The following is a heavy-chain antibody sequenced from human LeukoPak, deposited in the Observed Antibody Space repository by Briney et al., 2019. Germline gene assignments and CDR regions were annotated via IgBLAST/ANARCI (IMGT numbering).Heavy chain of an antibody. CDR1: GGSISSYY. Sequence: SETLSLTCTVSGGSISSYYWSWIRQPPGKGLEWIGYIYYSGSTNYNPSLKSRVTISVDTSKNQFSLKLSSVTAADTAVYYCARVEMATIDYWGHGTLVTVSS. CDR3: ARVEMATIDY. J-gene: IGHJ4*01. V-gene: IGHV4-59*01. D-gene: IGHD5-24*01. CDR2: IYYSGST.